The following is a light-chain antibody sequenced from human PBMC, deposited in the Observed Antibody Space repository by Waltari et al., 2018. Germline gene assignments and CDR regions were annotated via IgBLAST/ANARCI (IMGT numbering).Light chain of an antibody. J-gene: IGKJ3*01. CDR1: QDIGRY. CDR3: QQVNTSPFT. CDR2: VTS. Sequence: TRRASQDIGRYLAWYQQKPGKAPKLLIYVTSILQSGVSSRFSGSGSGTDFTLTITSLRPEDSATYYCQQVNTSPFTFGPGSKVDVK. V-gene: IGKV1-9*01.